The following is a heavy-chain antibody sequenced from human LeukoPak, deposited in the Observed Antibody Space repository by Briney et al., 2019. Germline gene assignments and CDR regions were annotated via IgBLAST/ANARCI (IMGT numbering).Heavy chain of an antibody. Sequence: ASVKVSCKASGYTFTSYGISWVRQAPGQGLEWMGWISAYNGNTNYAQKLQGRVTMTTDTSTSTAYMELSSLRSEDTAVYYCARERITMVRGVTDDAFDIWGQGTMVTVSS. D-gene: IGHD3-10*01. CDR3: ARERITMVRGVTDDAFDI. V-gene: IGHV1-18*01. CDR1: GYTFTSYG. CDR2: ISAYNGNT. J-gene: IGHJ3*02.